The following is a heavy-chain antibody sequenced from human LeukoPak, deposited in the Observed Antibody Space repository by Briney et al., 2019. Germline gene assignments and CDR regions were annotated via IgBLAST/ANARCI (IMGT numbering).Heavy chain of an antibody. V-gene: IGHV4-34*01. CDR1: GGSISSYY. CDR3: ARERGYGYRYFDY. D-gene: IGHD5-18*01. CDR2: INHSGST. J-gene: IGHJ4*02. Sequence: SETLSLTCSVSGGSISSYYWSWIRQPPGKGLEWIGEINHSGSTNYNPSLKSRVTISVDTSKNQFSLKLSSVTAADTAVYYCARERGYGYRYFDYWGQGTLVTVSS.